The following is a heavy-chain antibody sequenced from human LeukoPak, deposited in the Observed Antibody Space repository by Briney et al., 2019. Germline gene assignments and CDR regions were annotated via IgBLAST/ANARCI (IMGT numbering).Heavy chain of an antibody. V-gene: IGHV3-48*02. CDR2: ISSRSGTI. CDR3: ARVDIRSSGCFDC. D-gene: IGHD6-19*01. CDR1: GFTFNIYT. Sequence: QAGGSLRLSCAASGFTFNIYTMNWVRQAPGKGLEWVSYISSRSGTIYYADSVKGRFTISRDNAKNSLYLQMNSLRDEDTAVYYCARVDIRSSGCFDCWGQGTLVTVSS. J-gene: IGHJ4*02.